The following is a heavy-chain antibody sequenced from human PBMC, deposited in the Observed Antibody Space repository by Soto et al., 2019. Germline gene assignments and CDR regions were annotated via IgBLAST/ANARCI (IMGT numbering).Heavy chain of an antibody. CDR3: ARSGRNYNRLDS. J-gene: IGHJ4*02. D-gene: IGHD1-7*01. Sequence: GGSLRLSCEGSGFTFSDYYISWIRQAPGKGLEWISYSSNSGTFSRYADSVKGRFSISRDNTKNLLYLQMNSLRAEDTAVYYCARSGRNYNRLDSWGQCTPVTVSS. V-gene: IGHV3-11*06. CDR1: GFTFSDYY. CDR2: SSNSGTFS.